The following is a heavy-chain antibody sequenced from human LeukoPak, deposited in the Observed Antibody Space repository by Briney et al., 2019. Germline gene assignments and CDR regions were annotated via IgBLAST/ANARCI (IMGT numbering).Heavy chain of an antibody. CDR1: GFTFSRNW. CDR2: IKQDGSEK. J-gene: IGHJ5*02. Sequence: GGSLRLSCAASGFTFSRNWMTWVRQAPGKGLEWVANIKQDGSEKYYVDSVKGRFTISRDNAKNSLYLQMNSLRAEDTAVYYCARDAALGSSSWYNWFDPWGQGTLVTVSS. CDR3: ARDAALGSSSWYNWFDP. V-gene: IGHV3-7*01. D-gene: IGHD6-13*01.